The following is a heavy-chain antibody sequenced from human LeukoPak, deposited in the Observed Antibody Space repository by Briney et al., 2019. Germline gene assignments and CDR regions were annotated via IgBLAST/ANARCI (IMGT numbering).Heavy chain of an antibody. Sequence: ASVKVSCKASGYTFTSYGISWVRQAPGQGLEWMGWISAYNGNTNYAQKLQGRVTMTTDTSTSTAYMELRSLRSDDTAVYYCARDPYYDFWSGYQRIHEFDYWGQGTLVTVSS. D-gene: IGHD3-3*01. CDR1: GYTFTSYG. V-gene: IGHV1-18*01. J-gene: IGHJ4*02. CDR3: ARDPYYDFWSGYQRIHEFDY. CDR2: ISAYNGNT.